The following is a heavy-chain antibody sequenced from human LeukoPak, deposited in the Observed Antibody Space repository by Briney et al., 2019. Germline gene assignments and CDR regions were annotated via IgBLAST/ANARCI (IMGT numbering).Heavy chain of an antibody. CDR3: ARGVSKAFDI. Sequence: PGASLRLSCAASGFTLSGLWMHWVRQAPGKGLVWVSHINSDGSNTNYADSVKGRFTISRDNAKNTLYLHMISLRAEDTALYYCARGVSKAFDIWGQGTMVTVSS. J-gene: IGHJ3*02. CDR2: INSDGSNT. V-gene: IGHV3-74*01. CDR1: GFTLSGLW.